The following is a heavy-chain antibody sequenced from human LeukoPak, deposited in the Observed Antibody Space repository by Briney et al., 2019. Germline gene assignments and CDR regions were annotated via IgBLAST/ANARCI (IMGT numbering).Heavy chain of an antibody. Sequence: GALRLSCAASGVTFSNYGMHWVRQAPGKGLEWVAVISYDGNNKYYAASVKGRFTISRDNSKNTLYLQMNSLRPEDTAVYYCAKDPRGSGSTFFDYWGQGSLVTVSS. J-gene: IGHJ4*02. CDR2: ISYDGNNK. V-gene: IGHV3-30*18. CDR3: AKDPRGSGSTFFDY. CDR1: GVTFSNYG. D-gene: IGHD3-10*01.